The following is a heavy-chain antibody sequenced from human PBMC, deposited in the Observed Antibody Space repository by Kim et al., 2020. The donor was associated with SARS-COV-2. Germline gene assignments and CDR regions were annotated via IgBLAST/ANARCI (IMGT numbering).Heavy chain of an antibody. J-gene: IGHJ4*02. CDR1: GYIFTSYP. CDR3: ARGPTIFGVATTMDY. CDR2: ISAYNGNT. D-gene: IGHD3-3*01. V-gene: IGHV1-18*04. Sequence: ASVKVSCKASGYIFTSYPISWVRQAPGQGLEWMGWISAYNGNTNYAQNLQGRVTMTTDTSTSTAYMELRSLRADDTAVYYCARGPTIFGVATTMDYWGQGPPVTISS.